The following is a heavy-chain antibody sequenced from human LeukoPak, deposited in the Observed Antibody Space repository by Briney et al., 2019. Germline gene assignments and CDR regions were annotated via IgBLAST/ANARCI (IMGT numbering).Heavy chain of an antibody. Sequence: ASVKVSCKASGYTFTSYGISWVRQAPGQGLEWMGWISAYNGNTNYAQKLQGRVTMTTDTPTSTAYMELRSLRSDDTAVYYCARGDYYDSSGYLAWYFDLWGRGTLVTVSS. V-gene: IGHV1-18*01. CDR2: ISAYNGNT. CDR1: GYTFTSYG. CDR3: ARGDYYDSSGYLAWYFDL. D-gene: IGHD3-22*01. J-gene: IGHJ2*01.